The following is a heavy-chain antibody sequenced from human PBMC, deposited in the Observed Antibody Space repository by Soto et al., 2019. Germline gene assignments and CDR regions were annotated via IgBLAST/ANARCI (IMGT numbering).Heavy chain of an antibody. D-gene: IGHD3-16*01. CDR3: ARTDYLFSTLLYYFYY. CDR1: GYTFTSNS. V-gene: IGHV1-18*04. Sequence: GASVKVSCKASGYTFTSNSIGWVRQAPGQGLEWMGWINLDNGDPNYAQKLQGRVTLSRDTSINTAYMQLRRLTYEDTAMYYCARTDYLFSTLLYYFYYWGQGTLVTVSA. CDR2: INLDNGDP. J-gene: IGHJ4*02.